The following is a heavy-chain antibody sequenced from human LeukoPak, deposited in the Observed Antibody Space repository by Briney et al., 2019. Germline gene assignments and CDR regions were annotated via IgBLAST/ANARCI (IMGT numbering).Heavy chain of an antibody. Sequence: QSGGSLRLSCAASGFTFSSYAMSWVRQAPGKGLEWVSAISGSGGSTYYADSVKGRFTISRDNSKNTLYLQMNSLRAEDTAVYYCAMGGPVEVPYGMDVWGQGTTVTVSS. V-gene: IGHV3-23*01. CDR2: ISGSGGST. CDR3: AMGGPVEVPYGMDV. CDR1: GFTFSSYA. D-gene: IGHD3-16*01. J-gene: IGHJ6*02.